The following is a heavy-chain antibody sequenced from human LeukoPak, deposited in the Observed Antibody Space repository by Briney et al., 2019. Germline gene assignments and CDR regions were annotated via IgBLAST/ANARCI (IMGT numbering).Heavy chain of an antibody. CDR1: GYRFGNYW. V-gene: IGHV5-51*01. CDR2: IYPGDSDT. Sequence: GEYLKISCKGSGYRFGNYWIAWVRQMPGKGLESMGIIYPGDSDTRYSPSFQGQVTFSADKSISTAYLQWSSLKASDTAMYYCARLSDGYNDFWGQGTLVTVSS. CDR3: ARLSDGYNDF. D-gene: IGHD5-24*01. J-gene: IGHJ4*02.